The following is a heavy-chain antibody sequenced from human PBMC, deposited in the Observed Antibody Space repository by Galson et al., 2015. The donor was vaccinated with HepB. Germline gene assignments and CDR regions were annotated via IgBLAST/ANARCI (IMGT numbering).Heavy chain of an antibody. CDR2: IYYSGST. CDR3: ARAVGFYFDY. V-gene: IGHV4-31*03. Sequence: TLSLTCTVSGGSISSGGYYWSWIRQHPGKSLEWIGDIYYSGSTYYNPSLKSRVTISVDTSKNQFSLKLSSVTAADTAVYYCARAVGFYFDYWGQGTLVTVSS. CDR1: GGSISSGGYY. D-gene: IGHD3-10*01. J-gene: IGHJ4*02.